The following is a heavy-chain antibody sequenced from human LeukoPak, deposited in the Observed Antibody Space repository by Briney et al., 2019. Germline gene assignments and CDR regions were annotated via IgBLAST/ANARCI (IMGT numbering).Heavy chain of an antibody. J-gene: IGHJ4*02. D-gene: IGHD2/OR15-2a*01. CDR1: GFTFSSYA. CDR2: ISGGGGTT. CDR3: AKDRTTPFGY. V-gene: IGHV3-23*01. Sequence: GGSLRLSCTASGFTFSSYAMSWVRQAPGKGLEWVSSISGGGGTTYYADSVKGRFTISRDTSKNTLYLQMNSLRAEDTAVYYCAKDRTTPFGYWGQGTLVTVSS.